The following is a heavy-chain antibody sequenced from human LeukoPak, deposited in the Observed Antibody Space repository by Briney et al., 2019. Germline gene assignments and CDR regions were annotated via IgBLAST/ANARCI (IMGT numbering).Heavy chain of an antibody. D-gene: IGHD5-24*01. CDR3: ARDSPPGRDGYNWALDY. CDR1: GFTFSSYA. CDR2: ISGSGGST. V-gene: IGHV3-23*01. Sequence: GGSLRLSCAASGFTFSSYAMSWVRQAPGKGLEWVSAISGSGGSTYYADSVKGRFTISRDNSKNTLYLQMNSLRAEDAAVYYCARDSPPGRDGYNWALDYWGQGTLVTVSS. J-gene: IGHJ4*02.